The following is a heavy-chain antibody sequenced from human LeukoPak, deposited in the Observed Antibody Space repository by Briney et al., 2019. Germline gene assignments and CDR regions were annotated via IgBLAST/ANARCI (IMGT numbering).Heavy chain of an antibody. J-gene: IGHJ3*02. CDR1: GFTFSSYA. CDR2: INTDGSST. D-gene: IGHD2-2*01. Sequence: PGGSLRLSCAASGFTFSSYAMSWVRQAPGKGLVWVSRINTDGSSTSYADSVKGRFTISRDNAKNTLYLQMNSLRAEDTAVYYCASWGYCSSTSCYRDAFDIWGQGTMVTVSS. CDR3: ASWGYCSSTSCYRDAFDI. V-gene: IGHV3-74*01.